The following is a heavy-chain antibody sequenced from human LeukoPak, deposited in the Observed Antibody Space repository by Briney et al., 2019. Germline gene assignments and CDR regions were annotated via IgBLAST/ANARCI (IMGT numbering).Heavy chain of an antibody. V-gene: IGHV4-4*09. D-gene: IGHD5-24*01. Sequence: SETLSLTCNVSGGSISSFYWSWIRQPPGKGLEWIGYIYTSGSTNYNPSLKSRVTISVDTSKNQFSLKLSSVTAADTAVYYCARQEMATISYFDYWGQGTLVTVSS. CDR3: ARQEMATISYFDY. CDR1: GGSISSFY. J-gene: IGHJ4*02. CDR2: IYTSGST.